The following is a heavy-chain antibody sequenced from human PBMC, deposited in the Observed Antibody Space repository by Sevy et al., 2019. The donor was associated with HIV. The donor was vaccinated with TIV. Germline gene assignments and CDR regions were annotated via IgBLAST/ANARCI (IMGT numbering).Heavy chain of an antibody. J-gene: IGHJ4*02. V-gene: IGHV4-34*01. CDR3: ARDKRCFRFFGVVTQYYFDY. CDR1: GGSFSGYY. Sequence: SETLSLTCAVYGGSFSGYYWSWIRQPPGKGLEWIGEINHSGSTNYNPSLKSRVTISVDTSKNQFSLKLSSVTAADTAVYYCARDKRCFRFFGVVTQYYFDYWGQGTLVTVSS. D-gene: IGHD3-3*01. CDR2: INHSGST.